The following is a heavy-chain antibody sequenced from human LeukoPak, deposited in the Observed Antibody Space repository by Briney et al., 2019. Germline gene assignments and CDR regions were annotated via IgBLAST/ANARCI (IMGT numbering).Heavy chain of an antibody. J-gene: IGHJ4*02. V-gene: IGHV3-30-3*01. CDR3: GRVAAGGRHIDF. CDR2: ISNDGSNE. CDR1: GFTFSNYA. D-gene: IGHD6-13*01. Sequence: GRSLRLSCAASGFTFSNYAMHWVRQAPGKGLGWVAVISNDGSNEHYTDSVKGRFTISRDNSKNTLYLQMNSLRAEDTAVYYCGRVAAGGRHIDFWGQGALVTVSS.